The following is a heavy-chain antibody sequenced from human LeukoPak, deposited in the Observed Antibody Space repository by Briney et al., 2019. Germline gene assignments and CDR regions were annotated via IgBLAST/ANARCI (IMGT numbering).Heavy chain of an antibody. CDR2: IYHSGST. CDR1: GGSISSSNW. CDR3: ARGPGARPFDNLRRRGTWSDY. Sequence: SETLSLTCAVSGGSISSSNWWSWVRQPPGKGLEWIGEIYHSGSTNYNPSLKSRVTISVDTSKNQFSLKLSSVTAADTAVYYCARGPGARPFDNLRRRGTWSDYWGQGTLVTVSS. J-gene: IGHJ4*02. V-gene: IGHV4-4*02. D-gene: IGHD6-6*01.